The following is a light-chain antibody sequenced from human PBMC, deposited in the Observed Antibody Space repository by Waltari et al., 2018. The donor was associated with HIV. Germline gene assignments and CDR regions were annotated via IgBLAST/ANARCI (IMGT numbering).Light chain of an antibody. CDR1: SGSVSTSYY. CDR3: VLYMGSGIWV. J-gene: IGLJ3*02. CDR2: STN. V-gene: IGLV8-61*01. Sequence: QTVVTQEPSFSVSPGGTVTLTCGLSSGSVSTSYYPSWYQQTPGQALRKLLYSTNTRSSGVPDRFSGSILVNKAALTITGAQADDESDYYGVLYMGSGIWVFGGGTKLTVL.